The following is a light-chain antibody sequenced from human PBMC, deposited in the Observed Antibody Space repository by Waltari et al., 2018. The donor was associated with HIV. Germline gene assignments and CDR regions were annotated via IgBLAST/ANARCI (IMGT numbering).Light chain of an antibody. CDR1: TGVVTSGHS. Sequence: QAVVTQEPSLTVSPGGTVPLTCGSSTGVVTSGHSPYWFQQKPGQAPRTLIYVTANKHSWTPARFSGSLLGGKAALTLSGAQPEDEAEYYCLLSYSGGRPVFGGGTMLTVL. V-gene: IGLV7-46*01. CDR3: LLSYSGGRPV. CDR2: VTA. J-gene: IGLJ3*02.